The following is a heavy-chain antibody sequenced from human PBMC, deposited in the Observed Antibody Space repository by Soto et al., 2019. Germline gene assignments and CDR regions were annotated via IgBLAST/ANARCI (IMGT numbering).Heavy chain of an antibody. J-gene: IGHJ6*02. CDR3: ARVPKLGDSYGLGGGYYYYGMDV. CDR2: IIPIFGTA. D-gene: IGHD5-18*01. V-gene: IGHV1-69*01. CDR1: GGTFSSYA. Sequence: QVQLVQSGAEVKKPGSSAKVSCKASGGTFSSYAISWVRQAPGQGLEWMGGIIPIFGTANYAQKFQGRVTITADESTSTAYMELSSLRSEDTAVYYCARVPKLGDSYGLGGGYYYYGMDVWGQGTTVTVSS.